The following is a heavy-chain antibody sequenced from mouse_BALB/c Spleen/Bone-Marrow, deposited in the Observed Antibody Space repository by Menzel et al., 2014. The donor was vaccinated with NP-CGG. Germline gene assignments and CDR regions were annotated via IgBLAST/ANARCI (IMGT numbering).Heavy chain of an antibody. CDR2: IYPGDGDT. Sequence: VQLQQSGAELVRPGSSVKISCKAPGYAFSSYWMNWVKQRPGQGLEWIGQIYPGDGDTNYNGKFKGKATLTADKSSSTAYMQLSSLTSEDSAVYFCARWITTVVAPYVMDYWGQGTSVTVSS. D-gene: IGHD1-1*01. CDR3: ARWITTVVAPYVMDY. V-gene: IGHV1-80*01. CDR1: GYAFSSYW. J-gene: IGHJ4*01.